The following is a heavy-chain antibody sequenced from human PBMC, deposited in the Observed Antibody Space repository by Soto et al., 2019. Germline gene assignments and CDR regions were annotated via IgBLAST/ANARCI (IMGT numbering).Heavy chain of an antibody. Sequence: QVQLQESGPGLVKPSQTLSLTCDVSGASVTRAGSYWGWIRQRPGQGLEWIGYIYFVGTTYYNPSLKSRVIISADTSRNPFSLSLSFLTAADTAVYYCATRTTVTTFDYWGQGTLVTVYS. J-gene: IGHJ4*02. V-gene: IGHV4-31*11. CDR2: IYFVGTT. D-gene: IGHD4-17*01. CDR1: GASVTRAGSY. CDR3: ATRTTVTTFDY.